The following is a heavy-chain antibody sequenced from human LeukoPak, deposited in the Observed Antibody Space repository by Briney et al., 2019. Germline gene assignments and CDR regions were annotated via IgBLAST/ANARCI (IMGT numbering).Heavy chain of an antibody. D-gene: IGHD2-8*01. J-gene: IGHJ5*01. Sequence: PSETLSLTCSVSGDSISSFYWNWIRQSPGKGLEWIGNIHYSGSSNYNPSLKSRVTISIDTSRKQFFLKLSSVTAADTAVYYCALAPNSNWFDFWGQGTLVTVSS. CDR3: ALAPNSNWFDF. CDR2: IHYSGSS. V-gene: IGHV4-59*08. CDR1: GDSISSFY.